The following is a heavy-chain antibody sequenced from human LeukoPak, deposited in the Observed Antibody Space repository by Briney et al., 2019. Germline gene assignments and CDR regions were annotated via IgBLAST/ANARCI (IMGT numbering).Heavy chain of an antibody. D-gene: IGHD2-15*01. V-gene: IGHV4-61*02. CDR1: GGSVSSGSYY. J-gene: IGHJ1*01. CDR3: ACPMFYCSGGSCAGILQH. CDR2: IYTSGST. Sequence: SETLSLTCTVSGGSVSSGSYYWSWIRQPAGKGLEWIGRIYTSGSTNYNPSLKSRVTISVDKSKNQFSLKLSSVTAADTAVYYCACPMFYCSGGSCAGILQHWGQGTLVTVSS.